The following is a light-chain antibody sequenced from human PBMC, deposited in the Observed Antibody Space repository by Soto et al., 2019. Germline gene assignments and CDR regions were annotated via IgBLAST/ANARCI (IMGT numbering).Light chain of an antibody. J-gene: IGKJ4*01. CDR1: QSVGNS. Sequence: EIVLTQSPDTLSLSPGERATLSCRASQSVGNSLAWYQQKPGQAPRLVIYDSSNRASGIPARFSGSGSGTDSTLTISSLEPEDCAFYYCQQRNNWPLTFGGGTKVQIK. CDR2: DSS. V-gene: IGKV3-11*01. CDR3: QQRNNWPLT.